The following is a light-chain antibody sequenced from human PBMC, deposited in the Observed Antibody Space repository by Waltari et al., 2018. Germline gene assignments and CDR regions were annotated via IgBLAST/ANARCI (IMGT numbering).Light chain of an antibody. J-gene: IGLJ3*02. Sequence: QSALTQPRSASGSPGQSVTISCTGTSSDVGGYNYASWYQQHPGKAPKLMIYDVSKRPSGVPDRFSGSKSGNTASLTISGLQAEDEADYYCCSYAGSYTWVFGGGTKVTVL. CDR2: DVS. CDR3: CSYAGSYTWV. V-gene: IGLV2-11*01. CDR1: SSDVGGYNY.